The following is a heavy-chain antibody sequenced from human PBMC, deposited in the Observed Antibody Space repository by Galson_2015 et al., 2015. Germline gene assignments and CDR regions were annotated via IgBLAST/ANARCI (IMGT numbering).Heavy chain of an antibody. V-gene: IGHV3-74*01. J-gene: IGHJ4*02. CDR3: ERDLPTYLVLFDY. D-gene: IGHD6-6*01. CDR1: GFTFSNYW. CDR2: INNDGTNT. Sequence: SLRLSCAASGFTFSNYWMNWVRQAPGEGLEWVSHINNDGTNTYYADSVKGRFTISRDNAKNSLSLQMNSLRVEDTAVYYCERDLPTYLVLFDYWGQGTLVTVSS.